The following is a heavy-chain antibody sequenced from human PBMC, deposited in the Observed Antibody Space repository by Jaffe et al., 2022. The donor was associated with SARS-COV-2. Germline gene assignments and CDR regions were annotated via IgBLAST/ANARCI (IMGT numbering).Heavy chain of an antibody. Sequence: EVQLVESGGGLVQPGRSLRLSCAASGFTFDDYAMHWVRQAPGKGLEWVSGISWNSGSIGYADSVKGRFTISRDNAKNSLYLQMNSLRAEDTALYYCAKVRDFWGIAARPGLADPDENWGQGTLVTVSS. CDR1: GFTFDDYA. D-gene: IGHD6-6*01. CDR2: ISWNSGSI. J-gene: IGHJ4*02. V-gene: IGHV3-9*01. CDR3: AKVRDFWGIAARPGLADPDEN.